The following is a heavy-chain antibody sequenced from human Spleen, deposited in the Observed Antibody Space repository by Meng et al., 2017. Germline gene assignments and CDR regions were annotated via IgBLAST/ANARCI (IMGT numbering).Heavy chain of an antibody. CDR3: ARVRNYYDTSGYEGYYFDY. D-gene: IGHD3-22*01. V-gene: IGHV4-59*01. J-gene: IGHJ4*02. Sequence: SETLSLTCTVSGGSISSYYWSWIRQPPGKGLEWIGYIYYSGSSNYNPSLKSRVTISVDTSKNQFSLKLSSVTAADTAVYYCARVRNYYDTSGYEGYYFDYWGQGTLVTVSS. CDR1: GGSISSYY. CDR2: IYYSGSS.